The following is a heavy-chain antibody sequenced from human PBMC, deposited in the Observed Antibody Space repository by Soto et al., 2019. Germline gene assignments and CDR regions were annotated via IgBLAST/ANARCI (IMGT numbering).Heavy chain of an antibody. CDR3: ARDNGMAGSFDP. CDR2: ITGSSATT. J-gene: IGHJ5*02. CDR1: GFTFSAYS. Sequence: GGSLRLSCAASGFTFSAYSMNWARQAPGKGLEWISYITGSSATTYYADSVKGRFTISRDNAKNSLYLQMNSLRDEDTAIYFCARDNGMAGSFDPWGQGTLVTVSS. D-gene: IGHD2-8*01. V-gene: IGHV3-48*02.